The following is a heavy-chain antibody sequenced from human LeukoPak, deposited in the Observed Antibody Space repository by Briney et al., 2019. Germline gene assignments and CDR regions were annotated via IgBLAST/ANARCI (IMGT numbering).Heavy chain of an antibody. V-gene: IGHV4-38-2*02. Sequence: SETLSLTCSVSGYSISSSYYWCLIQQPPGKGLGWIGTIYHSESPYYNPFLNSLVTIAVDTFNNQIFLKLSSVTAADTAVYYCARGGPPPYSSGWDGTSYYMDVWGKGTTVTVSS. CDR1: GYSISSSYY. CDR2: IYHSESP. J-gene: IGHJ6*03. CDR3: ARGGPPPYSSGWDGTSYYMDV. D-gene: IGHD6-19*01.